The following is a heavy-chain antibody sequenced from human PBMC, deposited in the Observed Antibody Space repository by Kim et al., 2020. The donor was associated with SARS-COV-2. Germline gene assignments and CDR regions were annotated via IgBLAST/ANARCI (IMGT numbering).Heavy chain of an antibody. CDR1: GFTFSSYS. J-gene: IGHJ4*02. CDR2: ISSSSSYI. D-gene: IGHD1-1*01. V-gene: IGHV3-21*01. Sequence: GGSLRLSCAASGFTFSSYSMNWVRQAPGKGLEWVSSISSSSSYIYYADSVKGRFTISRDNAKNSLYLQMNSLRAEDTAVYYCAGGWNDPRVLDYWGQGTLVTVSS. CDR3: AGGWNDPRVLDY.